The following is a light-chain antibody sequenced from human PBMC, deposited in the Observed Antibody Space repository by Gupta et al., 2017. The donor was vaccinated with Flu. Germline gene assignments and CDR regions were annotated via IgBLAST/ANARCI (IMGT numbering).Light chain of an antibody. Sequence: WITISCTGSSSNVGGYNLVSCYQQPPAKAPHLMIDDVSNRPAGVSSLSSGTKAGNTASLTIAGHQADDAAYYYFNSDTSSSNLVFGGGTKLTVL. V-gene: IGLV2-14*04. J-gene: IGLJ2*01. CDR3: NSDTSSSNLV. CDR2: DVS. CDR1: SSNVGGYNL.